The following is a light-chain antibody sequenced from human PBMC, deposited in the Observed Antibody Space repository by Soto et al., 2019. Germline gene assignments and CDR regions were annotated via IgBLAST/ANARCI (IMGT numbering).Light chain of an antibody. CDR1: SSDVGSFDS. V-gene: IGLV2-14*01. CDR2: DVS. CDR3: SSFTTSSPLV. Sequence: QSVLTQPASVSGSPGQPITISCTGTSSDVGSFDSVAWYQHNPGKAPKLMIYDVSNRPSGVSSRFSGSKSGNTASLSISELQTEDGANYYCSSFTTSSPLVFGTGTKLTVL. J-gene: IGLJ1*01.